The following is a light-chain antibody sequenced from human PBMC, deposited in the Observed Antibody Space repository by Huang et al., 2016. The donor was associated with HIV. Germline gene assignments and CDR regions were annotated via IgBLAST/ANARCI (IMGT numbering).Light chain of an antibody. CDR2: GES. Sequence: EIVLTQSPGTLSLSPGERATLSCRASQSVSSSYLAWYQQKPGQAPMLLVYGESSRATGIPDRFSGSGSGTDFTLTISRLEPEDFAVYYCQQYGSSPYTFGQGTKLEIK. J-gene: IGKJ2*01. CDR3: QQYGSSPYT. CDR1: QSVSSSY. V-gene: IGKV3-20*01.